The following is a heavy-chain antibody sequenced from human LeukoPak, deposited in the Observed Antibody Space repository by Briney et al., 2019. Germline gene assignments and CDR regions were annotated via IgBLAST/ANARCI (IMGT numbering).Heavy chain of an antibody. CDR2: INPSGGST. Sequence: WASVKVSCKASGYTFTSYYMHWVRQAPGQGLEWMGIINPSGGSTSYAQKFQGRVTMTRDMSTSTVYMELSSLRSEDTAVYYCARVAGCSGGSCHDAFDIWGQGTMVTVSS. D-gene: IGHD2-15*01. CDR1: GYTFTSYY. CDR3: ARVAGCSGGSCHDAFDI. V-gene: IGHV1-46*01. J-gene: IGHJ3*02.